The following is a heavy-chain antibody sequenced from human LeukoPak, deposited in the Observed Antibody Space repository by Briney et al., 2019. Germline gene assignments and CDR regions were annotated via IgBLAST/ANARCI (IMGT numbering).Heavy chain of an antibody. CDR3: AKDVLRYFDWSFDY. Sequence: GSLRLSCAASGFTFSSYGMHWVRQAPGKGLEWVAVISYDGSNKYYADSVKGRFTISRDNSKNTLYLQMNSLRAEDTAVYYCAKDVLRYFDWSFDYWGQGTLVTVSS. J-gene: IGHJ4*02. V-gene: IGHV3-30*18. CDR1: GFTFSSYG. CDR2: ISYDGSNK. D-gene: IGHD3-9*01.